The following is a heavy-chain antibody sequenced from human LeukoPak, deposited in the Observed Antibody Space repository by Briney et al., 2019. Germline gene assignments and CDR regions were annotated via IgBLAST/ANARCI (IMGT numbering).Heavy chain of an antibody. D-gene: IGHD3-10*01. CDR1: GFTFSSFA. Sequence: GGSLRLSCAASGFTFSSFAMSWVRQAPGKGLECLSTISDSAGSTYYADSVKGRFTISRDNSKNTLYLHMNSLRAEDTAVYYCAKLGNFASGSYSDWGQGTLVTVSS. J-gene: IGHJ4*02. CDR3: AKLGNFASGSYSD. CDR2: ISDSAGST. V-gene: IGHV3-23*01.